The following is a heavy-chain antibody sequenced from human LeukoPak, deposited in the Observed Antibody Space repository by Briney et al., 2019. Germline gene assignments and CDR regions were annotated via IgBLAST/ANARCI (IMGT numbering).Heavy chain of an antibody. CDR3: ARGPRITLVRGGQWYFYMDV. J-gene: IGHJ6*03. D-gene: IGHD3-10*01. Sequence: ASVTVSCKASGYTFTSYYIHWVRQAPGQGLEWMGLINPSGGSTNYAQKFQGRVIMTRDTSTSTVYMELSSLRSDDTAVYYCARGPRITLVRGGQWYFYMDVWGKGTTVTVPS. V-gene: IGHV1-46*01. CDR2: INPSGGST. CDR1: GYTFTSYY.